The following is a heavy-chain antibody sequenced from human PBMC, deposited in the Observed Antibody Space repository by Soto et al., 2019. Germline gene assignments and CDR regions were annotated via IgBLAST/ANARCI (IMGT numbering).Heavy chain of an antibody. CDR1: GYTFTSYG. CDR2: ISAYNGNT. J-gene: IGHJ1*01. CDR3: ARGDAGITMIVAALEYFQH. D-gene: IGHD3-22*01. V-gene: IGHV1-18*01. Sequence: ASVKVSCKASGYTFTSYGISWVRQAPGQGLEWMGWISAYNGNTNYAQKLQGRVTMTTDTSTSTAYMELRSLRSDDTAVYYCARGDAGITMIVAALEYFQHWGQGTLVTVSS.